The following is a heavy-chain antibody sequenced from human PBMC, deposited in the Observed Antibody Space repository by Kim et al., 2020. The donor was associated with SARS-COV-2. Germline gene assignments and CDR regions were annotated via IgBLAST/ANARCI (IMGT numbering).Heavy chain of an antibody. D-gene: IGHD3-22*01. CDR3: ARYSYDSSAYYVFDY. CDR2: IYYSGST. CDR1: GGSISSSSYY. J-gene: IGHJ4*01. Sequence: SETLSLTCTVSGGSISSSSYYWGWIRQPPGKGLEWIGSIYYSGSTYYNPSLKSRVTISVDTSKNQFSLKLSSVTVADTAVYYCARYSYDSSAYYVFDYWG. V-gene: IGHV4-39*01.